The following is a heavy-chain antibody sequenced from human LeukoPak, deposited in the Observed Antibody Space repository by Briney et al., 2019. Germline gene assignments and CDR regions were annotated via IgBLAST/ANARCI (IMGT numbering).Heavy chain of an antibody. CDR2: IGTTNT. D-gene: IGHD6-13*01. CDR3: AKDNEGSLDH. Sequence: GGSLRLSCAASGFKFQDFIMHWVRHTPGKGLECIALIGTTNTHYADSVRGRFIISRDNSRNFLYLQMNRLRMEDTGLYYCAKDNEGSLDHWGQGTQVTVSS. CDR1: GFKFQDFI. J-gene: IGHJ4*02. V-gene: IGHV3-43*01.